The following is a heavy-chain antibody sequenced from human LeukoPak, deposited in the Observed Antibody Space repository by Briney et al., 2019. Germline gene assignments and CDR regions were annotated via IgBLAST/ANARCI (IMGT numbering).Heavy chain of an antibody. CDR1: GGSLSSGGYY. D-gene: IGHD3-10*01. CDR3: ARAQGGWFGEFHFDY. Sequence: PSETLSLTCTVSGGSLSSGGYYWSWIRQHPGKGLEWIGYIYYSGSTYYNPSLKSRVTISVDTSKNQFSLKLSSVTAADTAVYYCARAQGGWFGEFHFDYWGQGTLVTVSS. J-gene: IGHJ4*02. CDR2: IYYSGST. V-gene: IGHV4-31*03.